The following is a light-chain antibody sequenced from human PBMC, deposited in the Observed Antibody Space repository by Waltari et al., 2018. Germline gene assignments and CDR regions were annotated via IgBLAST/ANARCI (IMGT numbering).Light chain of an antibody. CDR3: QQSYSTLYT. CDR1: QSISSF. J-gene: IGKJ2*01. CDR2: AAS. V-gene: IGKV1-39*01. Sequence: DIQMTQSPSSLSASVGNRVTITCRASQSISSFLNWYQQKPGKAPNLLIYAASSLQSGVPSSFSGSGSGTDFTLTISSLQPEDFATYYCQQSYSTLYTFGQGTKLEIK.